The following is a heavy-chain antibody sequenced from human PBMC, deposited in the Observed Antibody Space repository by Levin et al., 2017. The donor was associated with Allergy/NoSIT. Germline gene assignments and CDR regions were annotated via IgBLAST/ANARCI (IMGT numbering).Heavy chain of an antibody. CDR1: GGTFSSYP. V-gene: IGHV1-69*02. CDR2: IIPILGIA. D-gene: IGHD6-19*01. J-gene: IGHJ5*02. Sequence: GASVKVSCKASGGTFSSYPISWVRQAPGQGLEWMGRIIPILGIANYAQKFQGRVTITADKSTSTAYMELSSLRSEDTAVYYCARTKWAVAGTGALWPWGQGTLVTVSS. CDR3: ARTKWAVAGTGALWP.